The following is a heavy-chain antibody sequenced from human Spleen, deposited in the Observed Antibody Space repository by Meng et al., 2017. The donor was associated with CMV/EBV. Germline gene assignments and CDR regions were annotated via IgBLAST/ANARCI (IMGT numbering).Heavy chain of an antibody. CDR3: ARGQGFAVFGVVTSGWFDP. CDR1: SFSRYY. CDR2: INHSGST. V-gene: IGHV4-34*01. Sequence: SFSRYYWTWIRQSPGKGLEWIGEINHSGSTKYKPSLKSRVIISIDTSKNHFSLKLSSVTAADTAVYYCARGQGFAVFGVVTSGWFDPWGQGTLVTVSS. J-gene: IGHJ5*02. D-gene: IGHD3-3*01.